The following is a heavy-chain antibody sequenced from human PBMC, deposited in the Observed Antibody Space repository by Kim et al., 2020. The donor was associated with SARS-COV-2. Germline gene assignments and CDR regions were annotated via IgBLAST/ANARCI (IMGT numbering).Heavy chain of an antibody. D-gene: IGHD3-9*01. V-gene: IGHV4-39*07. J-gene: IGHJ6*02. CDR3: GGAWLEHYYYGMDV. Sequence: NPSLKSRVTISVDTSKNQFSLKLSSVTAADTAVYYCGGAWLEHYYYGMDVWGQGTTVTVSS.